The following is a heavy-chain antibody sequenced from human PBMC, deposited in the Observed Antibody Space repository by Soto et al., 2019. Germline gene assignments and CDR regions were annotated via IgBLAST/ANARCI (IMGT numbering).Heavy chain of an antibody. CDR1: GFTFSNFG. CDR3: ARVFCSGACYSPLDY. J-gene: IGHJ4*02. Sequence: GGSLRLSCVASGFTFSNFGLNWVRQAPGKGLEWVSSISSSDKYIYYADSVKGRFTISRDNAKNSLSLQMNSLRAEDTAVYYCARVFCSGACYSPLDYWGQGTLVTVSS. CDR2: ISSSDKYI. V-gene: IGHV3-21*01. D-gene: IGHD2-21*02.